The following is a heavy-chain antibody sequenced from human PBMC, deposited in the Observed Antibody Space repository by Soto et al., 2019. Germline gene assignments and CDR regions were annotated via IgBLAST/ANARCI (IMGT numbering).Heavy chain of an antibody. D-gene: IGHD1-7*01. V-gene: IGHV3-30*18. Sequence: GGSLRLSCQASGFNFDNHGMHWVRQAPGKGLEWVAVITYDGSNKYYADSVKGRFTISRDNSKNTLSLHLNTLKPEDTAVYHCAKDRVGGTFYTPPGFWGQGTLVTVSS. J-gene: IGHJ4*02. CDR1: GFNFDNHG. CDR2: ITYDGSNK. CDR3: AKDRVGGTFYTPPGF.